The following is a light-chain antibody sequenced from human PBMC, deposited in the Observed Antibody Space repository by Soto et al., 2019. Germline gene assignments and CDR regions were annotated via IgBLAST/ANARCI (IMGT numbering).Light chain of an antibody. CDR3: QQSYSTPRT. V-gene: IGKV1-39*01. J-gene: IGKJ2*01. CDR1: RSISSY. CDR2: AAS. Sequence: DIQMTQSPSSLSASVGDRVTITCRASRSISSYLNWYQQKPGKAPKLLIYAASSLQSGVPSRFSGSGSGTDFTLTISSLQPEDFTTYYCQQSYSTPRTFGQGTKLDIK.